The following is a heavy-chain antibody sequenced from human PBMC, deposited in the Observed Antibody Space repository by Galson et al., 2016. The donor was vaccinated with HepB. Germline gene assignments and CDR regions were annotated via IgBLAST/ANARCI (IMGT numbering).Heavy chain of an antibody. Sequence: QSGAEVKKPGGSLKISCKSSGYSFTTYWIAWVRQMPGKGLEWMGNIYPGDSDTRYSSSFQGLVTISADKSIRTAYLQWSSPKASDTAMYYCARLGYCSSTSCYGVDYWGQGTLVTVSS. CDR2: IYPGDSDT. J-gene: IGHJ4*02. CDR1: GYSFTTYW. D-gene: IGHD2-2*01. CDR3: ARLGYCSSTSCYGVDY. V-gene: IGHV5-51*01.